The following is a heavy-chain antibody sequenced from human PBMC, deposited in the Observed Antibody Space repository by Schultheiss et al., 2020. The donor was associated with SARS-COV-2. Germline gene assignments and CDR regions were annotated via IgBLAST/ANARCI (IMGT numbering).Heavy chain of an antibody. CDR3: ARDLYDFWSGNAGEWFDP. J-gene: IGHJ5*02. CDR2: INPNSGGT. CDR1: GYTFTGYY. V-gene: IGHV1-2*02. Sequence: ASVKVYCKASGYTFTGYYMHWVRQAPGQGLEWMGWINPNSGGTNYAQKFQGRVTMTRDTSISTAYMELSRLRSDDTAVYYCARDLYDFWSGNAGEWFDPWGQGTLVTVSS. D-gene: IGHD3-3*01.